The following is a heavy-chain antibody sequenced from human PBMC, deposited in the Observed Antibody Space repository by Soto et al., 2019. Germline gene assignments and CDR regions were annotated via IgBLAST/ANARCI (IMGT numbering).Heavy chain of an antibody. CDR1: GGSVSSGSCY. CDR3: ARDNCGGDCYHFDY. J-gene: IGHJ4*02. D-gene: IGHD2-21*02. CDR2: IYYSGST. V-gene: IGHV4-61*01. Sequence: SEILSLTCTVSGGSVSSGSCYWSWIRQPPGKGLEWIGYIYYSGSTNYNPSLKSRVTISVDTSKNQFSLKLSSVTAADTAVYYCARDNCGGDCYHFDYWGQGTLVTV.